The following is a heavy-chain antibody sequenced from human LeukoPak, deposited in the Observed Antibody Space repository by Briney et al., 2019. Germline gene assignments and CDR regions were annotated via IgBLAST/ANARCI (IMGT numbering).Heavy chain of an antibody. CDR1: GFTFSSYW. Sequence: GGSLRLSCAASGFTFSSYWMDWVRQAPGKGLVWVSRINSDGSSTSYADSVKGRFTISRDNAKNTRYLEMNSLRAEHTAVYYCAGPNRDNFVYWREASLVTVSS. CDR3: AGPNRDNFVY. CDR2: INSDGSST. V-gene: IGHV3-74*01. D-gene: IGHD1-14*01. J-gene: IGHJ4*02.